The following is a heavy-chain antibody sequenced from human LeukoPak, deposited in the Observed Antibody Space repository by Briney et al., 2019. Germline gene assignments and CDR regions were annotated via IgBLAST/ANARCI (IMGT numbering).Heavy chain of an antibody. CDR3: ARVPLWSGYYKGAFDI. D-gene: IGHD3-3*01. CDR1: GGSFSGYY. Sequence: PSETLSLTCAVYGGSFSGYYWSWIRQPPGKGLEWIGEINHSGSTNYNPSLKSRVTISVDTSKNQFSLKLSSVTAADTAVYYCARVPLWSGYYKGAFDIWGQGTMVTVSS. J-gene: IGHJ3*02. V-gene: IGHV4-34*01. CDR2: INHSGST.